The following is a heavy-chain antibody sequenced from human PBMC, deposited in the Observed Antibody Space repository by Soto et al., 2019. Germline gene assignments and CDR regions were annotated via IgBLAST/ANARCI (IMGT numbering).Heavy chain of an antibody. CDR3: AGERRRWLQSKVAFDI. CDR1: GGTFSSYA. CDR2: IIPIFGTA. Sequence: QVQLVQSGAEVKKPGSSVKVSCKASGGTFSSYAISWVRQAPGQGLEWMGGIIPIFGTANYAQKFQGRVTITADESTSTAYLELRSLRSEDTAVYYCAGERRRWLQSKVAFDIWGQGTMVTVSS. D-gene: IGHD5-12*01. V-gene: IGHV1-69*01. J-gene: IGHJ3*02.